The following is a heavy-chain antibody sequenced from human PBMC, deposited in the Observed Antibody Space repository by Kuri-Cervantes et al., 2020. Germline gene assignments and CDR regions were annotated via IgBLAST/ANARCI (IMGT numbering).Heavy chain of an antibody. CDR1: GFTFSDYY. CDR2: ISSSGSTI. V-gene: IGHV3-11*01. J-gene: IGHJ4*02. CDR3: ARDLDSSSLLDY. D-gene: IGHD6-13*01. Sequence: LSLTCAASGFTFSDYYMCWIRQAPGKGLEWVSYISSSGSTIYYADSVKGRFTISRDNAKNSLYLQMNSLRAEGTAVYYCARDLDSSSLLDYWGQGTLVTVSS.